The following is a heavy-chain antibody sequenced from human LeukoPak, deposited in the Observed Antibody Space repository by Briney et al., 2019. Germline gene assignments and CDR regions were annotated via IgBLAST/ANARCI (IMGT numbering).Heavy chain of an antibody. V-gene: IGHV1-2*06. CDR2: INPNSGGT. D-gene: IGHD7-27*01. J-gene: IGHJ3*02. CDR1: GGTFISYA. Sequence: ASVKVSCKASGGTFISYAISWVRQAPGQGLEWMGRINPNSGGTNYAQKFQGRVTMTRDTSISTAYMELSRLRSDDTAVYYCARDPTLGLMLFDIWGQGTMVTVSS. CDR3: ARDPTLGLMLFDI.